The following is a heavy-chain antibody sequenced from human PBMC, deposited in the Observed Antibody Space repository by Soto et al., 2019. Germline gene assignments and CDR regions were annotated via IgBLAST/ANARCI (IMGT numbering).Heavy chain of an antibody. CDR3: SSDVVVGAKALNY. Sequence: PGGSLRLSCAASGFTFSNYWMTWVRQAPGKRLEWVANIKEDGCEKHYVDSVKGRFTISRDNAKNSLYLQMNSLRVADTAVYFCSSDVVVGAKALNYWDQGALDTVSS. V-gene: IGHV3-7*01. D-gene: IGHD2-15*01. J-gene: IGHJ4*02. CDR1: GFTFSNYW. CDR2: IKEDGCEK.